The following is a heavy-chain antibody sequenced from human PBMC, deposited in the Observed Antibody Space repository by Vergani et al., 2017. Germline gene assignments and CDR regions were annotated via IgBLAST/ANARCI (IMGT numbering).Heavy chain of an antibody. V-gene: IGHV4-59*02. CDR2: VSFRGDT. CDR3: ARSRIYYGAGSPDY. Sequence: QLHLQESGPGLVKPSETLSLTCTVSGASVNSYYWSWIRQPRGKGLEWMGYVSFRGDTLYDPSVKGRMTISLNTSSNQFSLYLTSVTAADTAVYYCARSRIYYGAGSPDYWGQGTLVTVSS. J-gene: IGHJ4*02. D-gene: IGHD3-10*01. CDR1: GASVNSYY.